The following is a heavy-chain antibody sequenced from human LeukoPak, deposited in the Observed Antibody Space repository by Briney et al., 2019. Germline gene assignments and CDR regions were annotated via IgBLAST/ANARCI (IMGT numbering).Heavy chain of an antibody. Sequence: GASVKVSCKAFGYTFSSFDINWVRQATGQGLEWMGWMNPNSGNSGLAQKFKGRVTMTRDTSIITAFMELSSLRYEDTAMYYCVRGWPRGRIVVEPAAIDYWGQGTLVTVSS. J-gene: IGHJ4*02. CDR3: VRGWPRGRIVVEPAAIDY. V-gene: IGHV1-8*01. CDR1: GYTFSSFD. D-gene: IGHD2-2*01. CDR2: MNPNSGNS.